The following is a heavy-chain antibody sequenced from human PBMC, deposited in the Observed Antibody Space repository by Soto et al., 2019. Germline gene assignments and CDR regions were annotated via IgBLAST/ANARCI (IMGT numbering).Heavy chain of an antibody. J-gene: IGHJ4*02. D-gene: IGHD3-16*01. CDR2: VHGGGST. CDR3: AGRLTTAASLDY. Sequence: VQLVESGGGLIQPGGSLRLSCAASGFTVSNNHMTWVRQAAGKGLELVSFVHGGGSTSYADSVKGRCTSSRDSSKNTLYLQMDSLRAEDTAIYYCAGRLTTAASLDYWGRGTLVTVSS. V-gene: IGHV3-53*01. CDR1: GFTVSNNH.